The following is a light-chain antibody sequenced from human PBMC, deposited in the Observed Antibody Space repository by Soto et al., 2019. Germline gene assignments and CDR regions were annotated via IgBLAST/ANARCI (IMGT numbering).Light chain of an antibody. CDR3: QQRSNWPPIT. J-gene: IGKJ5*01. Sequence: VLTQSPGTLSLSPGEAATLCCRASQRVASDLAWYLQKPGQPPRLLIYDASIRATGIPDRISGSGSGTDFTLTISSLEPEDFAVYYCQQRSNWPPITFGQGTRLEIK. CDR1: QRVASD. V-gene: IGKV3-11*01. CDR2: DAS.